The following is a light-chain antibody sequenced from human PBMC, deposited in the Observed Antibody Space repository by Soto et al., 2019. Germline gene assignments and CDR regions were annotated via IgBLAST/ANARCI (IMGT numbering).Light chain of an antibody. V-gene: IGKV1-13*02. Sequence: AIQLTQSPSSLSASVGDRVTITCRTSQGVSRALAWYQQKPGKAPNLLIYDASTLESGVPSRFAGSGSGTDFTLTISSLQPEDFATYYCQQFDSSPIPFGQGTRLEIK. J-gene: IGKJ5*01. CDR3: QQFDSSPIP. CDR2: DAS. CDR1: QGVSRA.